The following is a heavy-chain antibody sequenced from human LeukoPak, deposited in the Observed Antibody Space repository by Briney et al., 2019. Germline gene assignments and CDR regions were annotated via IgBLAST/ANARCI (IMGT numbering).Heavy chain of an antibody. V-gene: IGHV3-21*01. CDR2: ITGSSSYI. CDR3: ARGRWYPDY. CDR1: GFTFSSYS. J-gene: IGHJ4*02. D-gene: IGHD6-13*01. Sequence: GGSLRLSCAASGFTFSSYSMNWVRQTPGQGLEWVSSITGSSSYIYYSDSVKGRFTISRDNANNSLYLQMNSLRAEDTAVYYCARGRWYPDYWGQGTLVTVSS.